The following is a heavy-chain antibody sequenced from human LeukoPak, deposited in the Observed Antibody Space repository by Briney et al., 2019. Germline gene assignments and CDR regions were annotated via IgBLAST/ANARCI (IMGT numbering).Heavy chain of an antibody. J-gene: IGHJ5*02. D-gene: IGHD3-3*02. V-gene: IGHV1-46*01. CDR2: INPSGGST. CDR1: GYTFTSYY. CDR3: ARRLAKRMAFDP. Sequence: ASVKVSCKASGYTFTSYYMHWVRQAPAQRLEWMGIINPSGGSTSYAQKFQGRVTMTRNTSTSTVYIELNSLSSDDTAVYCCARRLAKRMAFDPWGQGTLVTVSS.